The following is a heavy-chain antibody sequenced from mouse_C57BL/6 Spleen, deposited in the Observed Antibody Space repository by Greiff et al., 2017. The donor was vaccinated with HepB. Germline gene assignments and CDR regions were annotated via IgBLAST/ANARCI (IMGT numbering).Heavy chain of an antibody. D-gene: IGHD1-1*01. CDR3: AREDYGSLYWYFDV. CDR2: INPNNGGT. V-gene: IGHV1-26*01. CDR1: GYTFTDYY. J-gene: IGHJ1*03. Sequence: EVQLQQSGPELVKPGASVKISCKASGYTFTDYYMNWVKQSHGKSLEWIGDINPNNGGTSYNQKFKGKATLTVDKSSSTAYMELRSLTSEDSAVYYCAREDYGSLYWYFDVWGTGTTVTVSS.